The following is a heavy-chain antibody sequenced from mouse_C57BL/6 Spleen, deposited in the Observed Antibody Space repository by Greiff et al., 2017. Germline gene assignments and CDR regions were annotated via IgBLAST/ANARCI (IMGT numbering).Heavy chain of an antibody. D-gene: IGHD2-1*01. Sequence: VQLQESGAELVMPGASVKLSCKASGYTFTSYWMHWVKQRPGQGLEWIGEIDPSDSYTNYNQKFKGKSTLTVDKSSSTAYMQLSSLTSEDSAVYYCASGNYVGFAYWGQGTLVTVSA. J-gene: IGHJ3*01. CDR2: IDPSDSYT. V-gene: IGHV1-69*01. CDR3: ASGNYVGFAY. CDR1: GYTFTSYW.